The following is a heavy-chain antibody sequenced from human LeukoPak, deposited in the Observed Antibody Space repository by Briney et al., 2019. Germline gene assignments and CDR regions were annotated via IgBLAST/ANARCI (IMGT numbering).Heavy chain of an antibody. CDR1: VFNVSSNY. CDR2: IYGDGTT. CDR3: ARGIIYLDY. Sequence: GGSLRLSCEASVFNVSSNYMTWVRQAPGKGLEWVSLIYGDGTTDYADSVKGRFHISRHNSKNTLYLQMNSLRAEDTAVYYCARGIIYLDYWGQGTLVTVSS. J-gene: IGHJ4*02. D-gene: IGHD3-10*01. V-gene: IGHV3-53*04.